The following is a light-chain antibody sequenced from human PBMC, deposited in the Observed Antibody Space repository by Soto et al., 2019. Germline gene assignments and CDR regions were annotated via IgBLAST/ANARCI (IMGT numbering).Light chain of an antibody. V-gene: IGKV3-20*01. J-gene: IGKJ1*01. CDR3: KQYSASPRT. CDR1: QSVTSNY. CDR2: GAS. Sequence: EIVLTQSPGTLSLSPGERATLSCGASQSVTSNYLAWYQQKPGQAPRLLIFGASIRVTGIPDRFSASGTGTDFTLTIRRLEPEDFAVYYCKQYSASPRTFGQGTKVDIK.